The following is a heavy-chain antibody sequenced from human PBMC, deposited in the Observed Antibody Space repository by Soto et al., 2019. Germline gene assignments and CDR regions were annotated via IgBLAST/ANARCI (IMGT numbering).Heavy chain of an antibody. J-gene: IGHJ4*02. CDR1: GFTFSRFG. CDR2: IWFDGSNK. CDR3: ARDVGDYLDY. D-gene: IGHD2-15*01. V-gene: IGHV3-33*01. Sequence: QVQLVESGGGVVQPGRSLRLSCAASGFTFSRFGMHWVRQAPGKWLEWVALIWFDGSNKYYADSVKGRFTVSRDNSKNTLDLQMNSLRAEATAVYYCARDVGDYLDYWGQGTLVTVPS.